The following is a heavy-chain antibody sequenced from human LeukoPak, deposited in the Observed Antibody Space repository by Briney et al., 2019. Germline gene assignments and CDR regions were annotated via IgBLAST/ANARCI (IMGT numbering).Heavy chain of an antibody. D-gene: IGHD3-10*01. CDR2: IKQDGSEK. V-gene: IGHV3-7*01. J-gene: IGHJ4*02. CDR3: ARDVRRFGELTDY. Sequence: GGSLRLSCAASGFTFSNYWMSWVRQAPGKGLEWVANIKQDGSEKYYVDSVKGRFTISRDNAKNSLYLQMNSLRAEDTAVYYCARDVRRFGELTDYWGQGTLVTVSS. CDR1: GFTFSNYW.